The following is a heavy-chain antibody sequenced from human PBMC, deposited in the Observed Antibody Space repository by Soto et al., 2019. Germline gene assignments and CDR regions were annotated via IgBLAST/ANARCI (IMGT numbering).Heavy chain of an antibody. CDR3: SGCSGGACNQNYGMDV. V-gene: IGHV3-21*01. CDR1: GFTFSSCT. J-gene: IGHJ6*02. Sequence: EVHLVESGGGLVKPGGSLRLSCAVSGFTFSSCTMNWVRQAPGKGLEWVSSISPSTSHIYYADSVKARFTISRDNAKNSLFLQMNSLRAEDTAVYYCSGCSGGACNQNYGMDVLGQGTTVTVSS. CDR2: ISPSTSHI. D-gene: IGHD2-15*01.